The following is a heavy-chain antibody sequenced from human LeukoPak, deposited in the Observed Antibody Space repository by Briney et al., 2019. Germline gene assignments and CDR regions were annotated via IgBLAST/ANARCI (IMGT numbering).Heavy chain of an antibody. CDR2: YKSKTDGGTI. J-gene: IGHJ4*02. D-gene: IGHD3-10*01. CDR1: GFIHGNVW. Sequence: GGPYSLFCAASGFIHGNVWVRWPRQAPEKAREWVGRYKSKTDGGTIDYAATVKGRFTISKDDSKNTLYLQMNSLKTEDTAVYYCTTDQMVRGYYVDYWGQGTLVTVSS. V-gene: IGHV3-15*01. CDR3: TTDQMVRGYYVDY.